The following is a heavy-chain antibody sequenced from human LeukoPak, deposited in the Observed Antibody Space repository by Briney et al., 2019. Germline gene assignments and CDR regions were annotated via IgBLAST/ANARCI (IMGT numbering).Heavy chain of an antibody. CDR2: IYTNGDT. D-gene: IGHD6-13*01. CDR3: ARAAGAAGGQYFDY. V-gene: IGHV4-4*07. Sequence: NASETLSLICTVSGGSISGYYWSWIRQPAGQGLEWIGRIYTNGDTKFNPSLKSRVTMSVDTAKNQLSLKLRPVIAADTAVYYCARAAGAAGGQYFDYWGQGTLVTVSS. J-gene: IGHJ4*02. CDR1: GGSISGYY.